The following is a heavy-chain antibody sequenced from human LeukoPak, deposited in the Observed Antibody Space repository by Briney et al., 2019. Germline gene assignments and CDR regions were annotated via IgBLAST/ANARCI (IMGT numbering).Heavy chain of an antibody. Sequence: SETLSLTCTVSGVSISSSNSHWGWIRQPPGKGLEWIGGIYYSGNTYYNASLKSQVSISIDTSKNQFSLELTSVTAADTAVYYCARQTGSGLFILPGGQGTLVTVSS. CDR3: ARQTGSGLFILP. J-gene: IGHJ4*02. V-gene: IGHV4-39*01. CDR1: GVSISSSNSH. D-gene: IGHD3/OR15-3a*01. CDR2: IYYSGNT.